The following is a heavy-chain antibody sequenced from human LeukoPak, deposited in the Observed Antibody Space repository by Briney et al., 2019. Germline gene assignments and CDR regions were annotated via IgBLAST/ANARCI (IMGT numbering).Heavy chain of an antibody. V-gene: IGHV3-21*01. CDR2: ISSSSSYI. D-gene: IGHD3-10*01. CDR3: ARVYTYGSPTSYLEY. CDR1: GFTFSSYS. Sequence: PGGSLRLSCAASGFTFSSYSMNWVRQAPGKGLEWVSSISSSSSYIYYADSLKGRFTISRDNARNSLFLQMNSLRAEDTAVYYCARVYTYGSPTSYLEYRGQGTVVTVSS. J-gene: IGHJ4*02.